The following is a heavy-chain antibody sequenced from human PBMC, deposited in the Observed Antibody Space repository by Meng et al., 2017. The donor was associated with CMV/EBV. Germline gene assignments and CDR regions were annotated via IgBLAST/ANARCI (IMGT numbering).Heavy chain of an antibody. V-gene: IGHV1-46*01. CDR1: GYTFTSYY. CDR2: INPSGGST. CDR3: ARRALGYCSSTSCLYYYYGMDV. J-gene: IGHJ6*02. D-gene: IGHD2-2*01. Sequence: ASVKVSCKASGYTFTSYYMHWVRQAPGQGLEWMGIINPSGGSTSYAQKFQGRVTMTRDTSTSTVCMELSSLRAEDTAVYYCARRALGYCSSTSCLYYYYGMDVWGQGTTVTVSS.